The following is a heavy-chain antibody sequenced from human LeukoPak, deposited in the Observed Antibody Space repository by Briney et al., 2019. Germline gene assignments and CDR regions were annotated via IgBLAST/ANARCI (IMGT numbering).Heavy chain of an antibody. D-gene: IGHD3-10*01. J-gene: IGHJ3*02. V-gene: IGHV4-34*01. CDR1: GGSISSYY. Sequence: SETLSLTCTISGGSISSYYWSWIRQPPGKGLEWSGEINHSGSTNYNSSLKSRVTISVDTSKNQFSLKLSSVTAADTAVYYCARQRITMVRGVRSAFDIWGQGTMVTVSS. CDR3: ARQRITMVRGVRSAFDI. CDR2: INHSGST.